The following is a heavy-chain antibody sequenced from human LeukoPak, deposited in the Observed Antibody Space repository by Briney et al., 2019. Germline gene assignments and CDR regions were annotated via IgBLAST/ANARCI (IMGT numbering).Heavy chain of an antibody. V-gene: IGHV1-46*01. D-gene: IGHD2-2*01. CDR3: VREDAHTYYFDF. Sequence: SVQVSCKTSGYTFTSYHMHWVRQAPGQGLEWVAIIKSTGDTTVYAQKFQGRVTVTRDTSTSTVYMDLSSLSSEDTAVYYCVREDAHTYYFDFWGPGTLVTVSS. J-gene: IGHJ4*02. CDR2: IKSTGDTT. CDR1: GYTFTSYH.